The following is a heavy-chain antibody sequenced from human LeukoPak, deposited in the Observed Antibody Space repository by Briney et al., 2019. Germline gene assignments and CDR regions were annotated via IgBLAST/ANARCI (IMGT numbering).Heavy chain of an antibody. V-gene: IGHV4-34*01. CDR3: ARARKQQLVGG. J-gene: IGHJ4*02. D-gene: IGHD6-13*01. CDR1: GGSFSGYY. Sequence: SETLSLTCAVYGGSFSGYYWSWIRQPPGKGLEWIGEINHSGITNYNPSLKSRVTISVDTSKNQFSLKLSSVTAADTAVYYCARARKQQLVGGWGQGTLVTVSS. CDR2: INHSGIT.